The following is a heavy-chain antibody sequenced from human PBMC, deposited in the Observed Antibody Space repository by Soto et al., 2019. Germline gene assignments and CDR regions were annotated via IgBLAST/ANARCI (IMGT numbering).Heavy chain of an antibody. CDR3: ARMGDVPYYYYGMDV. CDR2: INGYNGNA. J-gene: IGHJ6*02. Sequence: QVQLVQSGAEVKKPGASVTVSCKASGYTFTTYGVSWVRQAPGQGLEWLGWINGYNGNAKYAENLQGRVTMTTDTSPSTAYMELRSLRSDETAVYYCARMGDVPYYYYGMDVWGQGTTVTFSS. CDR1: GYTFTTYG. V-gene: IGHV1-18*01. D-gene: IGHD3-16*01.